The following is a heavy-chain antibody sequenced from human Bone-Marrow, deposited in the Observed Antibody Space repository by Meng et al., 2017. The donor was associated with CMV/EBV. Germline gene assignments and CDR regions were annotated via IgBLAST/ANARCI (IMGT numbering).Heavy chain of an antibody. J-gene: IGHJ6*02. CDR1: GFTFSSYA. CDR3: ARLRGYQLPRSYYYYGMDV. D-gene: IGHD2-2*01. CDR2: IYSGGSST. Sequence: LSLTCAASGFTFSSYAMSWVRQAPGKGLEWVSVIYSGGSSTYYADSVKGRFTISRDNSKNTLYLQMNSLRAEDTAVYYCARLRGYQLPRSYYYYGMDVWGQGTTVTVSS. V-gene: IGHV3-23*03.